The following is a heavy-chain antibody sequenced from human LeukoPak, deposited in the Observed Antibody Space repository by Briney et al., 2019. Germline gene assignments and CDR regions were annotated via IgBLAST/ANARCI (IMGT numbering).Heavy chain of an antibody. CDR1: GGSISSYY. V-gene: IGHV4-4*09. J-gene: IGHJ6*03. CDR2: IYTSGST. CDR3: ARQGAGTSSNYYYYYMDV. D-gene: IGHD2-2*01. Sequence: SETLSLTCTVSGGSISSYYWSWIRQPPGKGLEWIGYIYTSGSTNYNPSLKSRVTISVDTSKNQFSPKLSSVTAADTAVYYCARQGAGTSSNYYYYYMDVWGKGTTVTVSS.